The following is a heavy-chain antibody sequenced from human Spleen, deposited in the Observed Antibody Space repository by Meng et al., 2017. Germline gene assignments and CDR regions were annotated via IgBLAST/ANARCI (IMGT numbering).Heavy chain of an antibody. Sequence: QVRLQQGGAGLLKPSGTLSLTGAVYGGSFSGYYWSWIRQPPGKGLEWIGEINHSGSTNYNPSLKSRVTISVDTSKNQFSLKLSSVTAADTAVYYCARGPTTMAHDFDYWGQGTLVTVSS. J-gene: IGHJ4*02. CDR3: ARGPTTMAHDFDY. D-gene: IGHD4-11*01. V-gene: IGHV4-34*01. CDR2: INHSGST. CDR1: GGSFSGYY.